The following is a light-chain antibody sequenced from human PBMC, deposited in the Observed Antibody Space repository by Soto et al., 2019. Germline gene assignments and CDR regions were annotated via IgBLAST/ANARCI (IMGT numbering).Light chain of an antibody. CDR2: GNS. V-gene: IGLV1-40*01. CDR1: RSNIGAGYD. Sequence: QSVLTQPPSVYGAPGQRGTISCTGSRSNIGAGYDVHWYQQLPGTAPKLLIYGNSNRPSWVPDRFSGSKSGTSASLAITGLQAEDEADYYCQSYASSLSAYVFGTGTKLTVL. CDR3: QSYASSLSAYV. J-gene: IGLJ1*01.